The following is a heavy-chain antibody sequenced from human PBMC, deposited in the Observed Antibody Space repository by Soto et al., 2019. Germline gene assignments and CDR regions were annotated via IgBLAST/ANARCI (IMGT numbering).Heavy chain of an antibody. Sequence: QVQLVQSGAEVKKPGASVKISCTASGYTVTTHYMHWVRQAPGRGLEWMGAINPGSGAAKYTQTFQARVTMARGTFTNTVYMEMSALRSEDTAVFYCARGGEVGVAGSAAFDMWGQGTMVTVSS. D-gene: IGHD3-3*01. CDR2: INPGSGAA. CDR3: ARGGEVGVAGSAAFDM. J-gene: IGHJ3*02. V-gene: IGHV1-46*01. CDR1: GYTVTTHY.